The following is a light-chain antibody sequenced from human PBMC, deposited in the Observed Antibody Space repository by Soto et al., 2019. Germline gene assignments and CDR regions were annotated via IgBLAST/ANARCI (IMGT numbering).Light chain of an antibody. Sequence: DIQMTQSPSSLSASLGDRVTITCRASQSINTYLNWYQQEEGKAPKLLIYASTSLQSGVPSRFSGRASGTEFTLAISSLQPGVFATYYCQQSYKSPHTFGLGTNLEIK. CDR1: QSINTY. J-gene: IGKJ2*01. V-gene: IGKV1-39*01. CDR3: QQSYKSPHT. CDR2: AST.